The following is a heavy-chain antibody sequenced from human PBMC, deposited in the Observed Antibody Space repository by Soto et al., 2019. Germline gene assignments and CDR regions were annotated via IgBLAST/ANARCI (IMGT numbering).Heavy chain of an antibody. Sequence: EVQLLESGGGLVQPGGSLRLSCAASGFTFSSYAMRWVRQAPWKGLEWVSAISGSGGSTYYADSVKGRFTISRDNSKNTLYLQMNSLRAEDTAAYYCARRGSGSYYDYSGQGTLVTVSS. CDR3: ARRGSGSYYDY. CDR2: ISGSGGST. CDR1: GFTFSSYA. J-gene: IGHJ4*02. D-gene: IGHD1-26*01. V-gene: IGHV3-23*01.